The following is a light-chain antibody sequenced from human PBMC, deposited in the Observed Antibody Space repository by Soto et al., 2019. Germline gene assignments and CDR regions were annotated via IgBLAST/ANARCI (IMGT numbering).Light chain of an antibody. CDR1: QSVSSN. J-gene: IGKJ1*01. CDR3: QQYGSSPGT. V-gene: IGKV3-20*01. CDR2: GAS. Sequence: EIVMRQSPATLSVSPGERSTLSCRASQSVSSNLAWYQQKPGQAPRLLIYGASSRATGIPDRFSGSGSGTDFTLTISRLEPEDFAVYYCQQYGSSPGTFGQGTKVDIK.